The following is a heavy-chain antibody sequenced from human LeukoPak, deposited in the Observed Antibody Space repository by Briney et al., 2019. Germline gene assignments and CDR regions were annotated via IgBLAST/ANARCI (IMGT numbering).Heavy chain of an antibody. CDR3: ARANSPYMIRGVGFDY. J-gene: IGHJ4*02. Sequence: SVKVSCKASGGTFSSYAISWVRQAPGQGLEWMGGIIPIFGTPNYAQQFQGRVTITADESTSTAYMHLSSLISEDTAVYYCARANSPYMIRGVGFDYWGQGTLVTVSS. V-gene: IGHV1-69*13. D-gene: IGHD3-10*01. CDR1: GGTFSSYA. CDR2: IIPIFGTP.